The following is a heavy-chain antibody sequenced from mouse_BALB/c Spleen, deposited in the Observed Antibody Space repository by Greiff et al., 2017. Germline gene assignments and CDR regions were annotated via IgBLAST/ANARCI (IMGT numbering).Heavy chain of an antibody. Sequence: EVQLVESGGGLVQPGGSRKLSCAASGFTFSSFGMHWVRQAPEKGLEWVAYISSGSSTIYYADTVKGRFTISRDNPKNTLFLQMTSLRSEDTAMYYCARCTTATDAMDYWGQGTSDTVSS. CDR2: ISSGSSTI. D-gene: IGHD1-2*01. V-gene: IGHV5-17*02. CDR1: GFTFSSFG. CDR3: ARCTTATDAMDY. J-gene: IGHJ4*01.